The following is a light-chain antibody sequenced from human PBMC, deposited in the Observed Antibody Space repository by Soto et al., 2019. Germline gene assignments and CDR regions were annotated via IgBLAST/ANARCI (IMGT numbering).Light chain of an antibody. J-gene: IGKJ1*01. V-gene: IGKV1-5*01. CDR1: QNIRSR. CDR2: DAS. Sequence: DIQMSQSPSTMSASLGDLVSIXXRASQNIRSRLAWFQQKPGKAPYLLIYDASSLESGVPQRFSGSGSGTEFTLTISSLQTDDFSTYYCQQYHSYWTFGQGTKVDI. CDR3: QQYHSYWT.